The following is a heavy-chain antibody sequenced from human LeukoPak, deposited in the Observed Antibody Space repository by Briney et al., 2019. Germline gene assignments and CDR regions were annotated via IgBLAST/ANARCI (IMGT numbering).Heavy chain of an antibody. D-gene: IGHD6-13*01. J-gene: IGHJ5*02. Sequence: SETLSLTCTVSGGSISSYYWSWTRQPPGKGLEWIGYIYYSGSTNYNPSLKSRVTISVDTSKNQFSLKLSSVTAADTAVYYCARSEAIYSSSVSRFDPWGQGTLVTVSS. CDR2: IYYSGST. CDR3: ARSEAIYSSSVSRFDP. V-gene: IGHV4-59*08. CDR1: GGSISSYY.